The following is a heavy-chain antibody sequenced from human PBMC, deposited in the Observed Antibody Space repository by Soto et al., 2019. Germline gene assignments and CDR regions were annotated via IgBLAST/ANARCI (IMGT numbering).Heavy chain of an antibody. D-gene: IGHD1-26*01. J-gene: IGHJ3*02. CDR3: AKGNQYSGSYYSVAFDI. CDR1: GFTFSAYA. CDR2: ISGSGGST. V-gene: IGHV3-23*01. Sequence: PGGSLRLSCAASGFTFSAYAMSWVRQAPGKGLEWVSAISGSGGSTYYADSVKGRFTISRDNSKNTLYLQMNSLRAEDTAVYYCAKGNQYSGSYYSVAFDIWGQGTMVTVSS.